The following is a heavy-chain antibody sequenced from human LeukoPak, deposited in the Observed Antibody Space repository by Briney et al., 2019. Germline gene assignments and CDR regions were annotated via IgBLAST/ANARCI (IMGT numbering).Heavy chain of an antibody. J-gene: IGHJ4*02. D-gene: IGHD3-22*01. Sequence: GESLKISCKGSEYSFTSYWIAWVRRMPGKGLEWMGIIYPGDSDTRYSPSFQGQVTISADKSISTAYLQWSSLKASDTAMYYCARGDSSANLDYWGQGTLVTVSS. CDR2: IYPGDSDT. CDR3: ARGDSSANLDY. V-gene: IGHV5-51*01. CDR1: EYSFTSYW.